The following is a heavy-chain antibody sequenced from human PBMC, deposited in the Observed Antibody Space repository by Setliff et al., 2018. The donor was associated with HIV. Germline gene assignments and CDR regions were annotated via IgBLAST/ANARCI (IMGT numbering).Heavy chain of an antibody. D-gene: IGHD7-27*01. Sequence: SETLSLTCTVSGGSVSDYFWNWIRQPPGKGLEWIGYIYYSGSTNYDPSLESRVSISVDTSKNQFSLRLSSVTAADTAVYYCARGSTVWAFAHWGQGALVTVSS. J-gene: IGHJ4*02. CDR2: IYYSGST. CDR3: ARGSTVWAFAH. V-gene: IGHV4-59*02. CDR1: GGSVSDYF.